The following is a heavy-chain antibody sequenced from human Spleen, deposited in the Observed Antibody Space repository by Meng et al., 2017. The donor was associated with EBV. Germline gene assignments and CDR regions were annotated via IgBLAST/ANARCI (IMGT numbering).Heavy chain of an antibody. V-gene: IGHV3-23*01. CDR1: GLTFRSYA. D-gene: IGHD5-12*01. CDR2: ISGGGFST. J-gene: IGHJ4*02. Sequence: EVQLLECGGGLVQPGGSLRLSCAGSGLTFRSYAMSWVRQAPGKGLEWVSTISGGGFSTYYADSVKGRFTISRDNSENTLYLQMNSLRAEDTAVYYWAKGEWLRSEGDCDYWGQGTLVTVSS. CDR3: AKGEWLRSEGDCDY.